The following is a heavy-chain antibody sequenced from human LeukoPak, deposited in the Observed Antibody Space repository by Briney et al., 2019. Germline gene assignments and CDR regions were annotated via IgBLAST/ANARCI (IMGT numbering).Heavy chain of an antibody. V-gene: IGHV1-69*05. CDR3: ATTPGDIVAPQAAAGPDY. Sequence: SVKVSCKASGGTFSSYAISWVRQAPGQGLEWMGRIIPVFGTANYAQKFQGRVTITTDESTSTAYVELSSLRSEDTAVYYCATTPGDIVAPQAAAGPDYWGQGTLVTVSS. D-gene: IGHD5-12*01. CDR1: GGTFSSYA. J-gene: IGHJ4*02. CDR2: IIPVFGTA.